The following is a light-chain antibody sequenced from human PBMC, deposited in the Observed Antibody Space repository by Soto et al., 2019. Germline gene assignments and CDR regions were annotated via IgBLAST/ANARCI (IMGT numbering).Light chain of an antibody. J-gene: IGKJ3*01. CDR3: QQLNSYPIT. CDR1: QAISGC. CDR2: ATS. V-gene: IGKV1-12*01. Sequence: DIQITQSPSSVSSSVRDRVTITCRASQAISGCLAWYQHKPGKAPKFLIYATSTLQSGVPSRFSGSGSGTEFTLTISSLQPEDFATYYCQQLNSYPITFGPGTKVDI.